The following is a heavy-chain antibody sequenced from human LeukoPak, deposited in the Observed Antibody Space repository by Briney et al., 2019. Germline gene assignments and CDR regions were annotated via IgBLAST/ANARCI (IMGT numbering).Heavy chain of an antibody. CDR2: INGGGRT. D-gene: IGHD3-16*01. CDR3: ARRPYGLIRGIGGPTGHWFDT. V-gene: IGHV4-34*10. Sequence: PSETLSLTCAIYGGSSSGFYCSWIRQSPGKGLEWIGEINGGGRTDYNPSLKSRVTMSVGTSKNQFSLKLTSVTAADTAIYYCARRPYGLIRGIGGPTGHWFDTWGQGTLVSVSS. CDR1: GGSSSGFY. J-gene: IGHJ5*02.